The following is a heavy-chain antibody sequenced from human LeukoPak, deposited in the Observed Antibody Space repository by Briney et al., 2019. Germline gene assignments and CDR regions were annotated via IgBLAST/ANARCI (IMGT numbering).Heavy chain of an antibody. J-gene: IGHJ4*02. CDR2: ISYDGSDK. D-gene: IGHD5-18*01. CDR3: ARDRDTAMGL. CDR1: GFTFSNYA. V-gene: IGHV3-30-3*01. Sequence: GGSLRLSCAASGFTFSNYAMHWVRQAPGKGLEWVAIISYDGSDKYYTDSVKGRFTISRDKSKNTLYLQMNSLRAEDTAVYYCARDRDTAMGLWGQGTLVTVSS.